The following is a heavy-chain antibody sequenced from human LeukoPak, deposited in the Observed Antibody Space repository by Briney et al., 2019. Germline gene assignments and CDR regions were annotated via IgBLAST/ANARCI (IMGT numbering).Heavy chain of an antibody. J-gene: IGHJ5*02. CDR1: GYTFTSYG. CDR3: ARGGLGAPSTSNWFDP. D-gene: IGHD2/OR15-2a*01. V-gene: IGHV1-18*01. Sequence: ASVKVSCKASGYTFTSYGISWVRQAPGQGLEWMGWISVYNGNTNYAQKLQGRVTMTTDTSTSTAYMELRSLRSDDTAVYYCARGGLGAPSTSNWFDPWGQGTLVTVSS. CDR2: ISVYNGNT.